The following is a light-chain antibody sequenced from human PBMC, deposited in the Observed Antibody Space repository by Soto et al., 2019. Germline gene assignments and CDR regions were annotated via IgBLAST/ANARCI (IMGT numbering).Light chain of an antibody. CDR1: QSISSS. CDR2: AAS. J-gene: IGKJ2*01. CDR3: QQSYSTPRT. V-gene: IGKV1-39*01. Sequence: DIQMTQSPSSLSASVGDRVTITCRASQSISSSLNWYQQKPGTAPNILIYAASSLQSGVPSRFNGSGSGTDFHLTISSLQPEDFATYYCQQSYSTPRTFGQGTKLEIK.